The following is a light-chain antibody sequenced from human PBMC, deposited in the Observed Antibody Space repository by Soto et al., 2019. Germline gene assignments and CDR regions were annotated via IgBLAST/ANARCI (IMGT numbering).Light chain of an antibody. Sequence: VVLTQSPATLALSPWEXSAXSFGSSESVSSNQLAWYQQKPGLAPRLLIYDASSRASGIPERFSGSGSGTGFSLTISSLEPEDSAVYYCQQYGSSPITFGQGTRLEIK. CDR2: DAS. CDR1: ESVSSNQ. V-gene: IGKV3D-20*01. CDR3: QQYGSSPIT. J-gene: IGKJ5*01.